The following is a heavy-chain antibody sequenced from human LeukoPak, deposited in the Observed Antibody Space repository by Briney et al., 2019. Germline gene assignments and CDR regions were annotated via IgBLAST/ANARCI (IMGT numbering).Heavy chain of an antibody. D-gene: IGHD6-13*01. CDR1: GGSISSYY. Sequence: PSETLSLTCTVSGGSISSYYWTWIRQPPGKGLEWIGYIYYNGRTSYNPSLTSRVTISVDTSKNQFSLKLRSVTAADTAVYYCARYSTRGDRGYNFDYWGQGTLVTVSS. J-gene: IGHJ4*02. V-gene: IGHV4-59*01. CDR3: ARYSTRGDRGYNFDY. CDR2: IYYNGRT.